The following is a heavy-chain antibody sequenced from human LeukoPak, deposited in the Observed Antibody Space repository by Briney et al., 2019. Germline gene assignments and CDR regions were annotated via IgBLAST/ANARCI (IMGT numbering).Heavy chain of an antibody. D-gene: IGHD1-14*01. J-gene: IGHJ4*02. V-gene: IGHV3-23*01. CDR3: AKDPRYNNGG. CDR1: GFTFSTYA. CDR2: ISGSDGST. Sequence: GGSLRLSCAASGFTFSTYAMSWVRQAPGKGLEWVSLISGSDGSTFYADSVKGRFTISRDDSKNTVFLQMSSLRADDTAVYHCAKDPRYNNGGWGQGTPVTVSS.